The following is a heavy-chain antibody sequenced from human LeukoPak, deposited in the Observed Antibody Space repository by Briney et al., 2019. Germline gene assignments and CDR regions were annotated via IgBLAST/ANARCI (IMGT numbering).Heavy chain of an antibody. CDR3: ARGQAAYCSGGSCYENWFDP. Sequence: SETLSLTCTVSGGSISSSSYYWGWIRQPPGKGLEWIGSIYYSGSTYYNPSLKSRVTISVDTSKNQFSLKLSSATAADTAVYYCARGQAAYCSGGSCYENWFDPWGQGTLVTVSS. CDR1: GGSISSSSYY. CDR2: IYYSGST. D-gene: IGHD2-15*01. V-gene: IGHV4-39*01. J-gene: IGHJ5*02.